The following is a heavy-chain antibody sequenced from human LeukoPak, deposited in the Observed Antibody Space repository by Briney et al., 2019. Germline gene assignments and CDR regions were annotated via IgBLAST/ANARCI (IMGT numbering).Heavy chain of an antibody. Sequence: PGGSLRLSCAASGITFSTYAMSWVRQAPGKGLEWVSVISGSGGSTYYTDSVKGRFTISRDNSKNTLYLQMNGLKTEDTAVYYCTTPLYSWGYSWWGQGTLVTVSS. D-gene: IGHD2-15*01. CDR1: GITFSTYA. V-gene: IGHV3-23*01. CDR2: ISGSGGST. J-gene: IGHJ4*02. CDR3: TTPLYSWGYSW.